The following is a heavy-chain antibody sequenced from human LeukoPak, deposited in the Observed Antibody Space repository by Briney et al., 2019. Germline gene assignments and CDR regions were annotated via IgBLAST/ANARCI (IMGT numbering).Heavy chain of an antibody. CDR2: VKGKSDGGTA. CDR3: TGPPD. CDR1: GLRVTDAW. Sequence: PGGSLRLSCAATGLRVTDAWMAWVRQAPGKGPEWVGRVKGKSDGGTADYAASVKGRFTISTDDSKNILYLQMNNLKAEDTALYYCTGPPDWGQEPWSPSPQ. J-gene: IGHJ4*01. V-gene: IGHV3-15*01.